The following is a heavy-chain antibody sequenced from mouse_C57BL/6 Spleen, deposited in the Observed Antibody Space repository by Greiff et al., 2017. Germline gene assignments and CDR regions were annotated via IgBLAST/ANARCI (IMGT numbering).Heavy chain of an antibody. CDR3: TSYDYDRYFDV. Sequence: VQLQQSGAELVRPGASVTLSCKASGYTFTDYEMNWVKQTPVHGLEWIGAIDPETGGTAYNQKFKGKAILTADKSSSTAYMELRSLTSEYSAVYYCTSYDYDRYFDVWGTGTTVTVSS. CDR1: GYTFTDYE. V-gene: IGHV1-15*01. J-gene: IGHJ1*03. CDR2: IDPETGGT. D-gene: IGHD2-4*01.